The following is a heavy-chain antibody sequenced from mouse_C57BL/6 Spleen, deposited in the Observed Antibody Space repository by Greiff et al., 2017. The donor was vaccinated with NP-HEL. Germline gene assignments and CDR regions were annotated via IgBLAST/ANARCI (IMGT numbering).Heavy chain of an antibody. CDR3: ARGPLTTGGAPGFAY. J-gene: IGHJ3*01. V-gene: IGHV5-4*03. CDR2: ISDGGSYT. D-gene: IGHD1-1*01. Sequence: EVKLMESGGGLVKPGGSLKLSCAASGFTFSSYAMSWVRQTPEKRLEWVATISDGGSYTYYPDNVKGRFTISRDNAKNNLYLQMSHLESEDTAMYYCARGPLTTGGAPGFAYWGQGTLVTVSA. CDR1: GFTFSSYA.